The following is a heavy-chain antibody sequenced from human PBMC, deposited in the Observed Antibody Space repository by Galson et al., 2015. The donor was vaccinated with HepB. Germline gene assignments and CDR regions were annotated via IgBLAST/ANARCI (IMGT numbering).Heavy chain of an antibody. CDR3: AKTNYSSSWDFDY. J-gene: IGHJ4*02. Sequence: SLRLSCAASGSTFSTYGMHWVRQAPGKGLEWVAVISYDGSNKYYEDSVKGRFTISRDNSRNTLYLQVHSLRAEDTAVYYCAKTNYSSSWDFDYWGQGTLVTVSS. CDR2: ISYDGSNK. D-gene: IGHD6-6*01. CDR1: GSTFSTYG. V-gene: IGHV3-30*18.